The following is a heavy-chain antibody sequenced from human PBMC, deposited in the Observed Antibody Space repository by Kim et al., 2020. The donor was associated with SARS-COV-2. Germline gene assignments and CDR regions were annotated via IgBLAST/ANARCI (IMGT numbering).Heavy chain of an antibody. Sequence: GGSLRLSCAASGFTFSSYGMHWVRQAPGKGLEWVAVISYDGSNKYYADSVKGRFTISRDNSKNTLYLQMNSLRAEDTAVYYCANIAAYTYYYGMDVWGQG. CDR1: GFTFSSYG. J-gene: IGHJ6*02. CDR3: ANIAAYTYYYGMDV. V-gene: IGHV3-30*18. D-gene: IGHD3-16*01. CDR2: ISYDGSNK.